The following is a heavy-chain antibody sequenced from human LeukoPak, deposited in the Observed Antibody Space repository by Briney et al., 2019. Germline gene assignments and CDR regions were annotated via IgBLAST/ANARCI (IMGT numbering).Heavy chain of an antibody. D-gene: IGHD7-27*01. CDR1: GYTFTSFH. J-gene: IGHJ3*02. Sequence: ASVKVSCKASGYTFTSFHINWVRQATGQGLEWMGWMNPNSGDTAYAHKFQGRITMTRSTSITTACMELSSLRSEDTAVYYCATRRRAGAAPSAFDIWGQGTMVTVSS. CDR3: ATRRRAGAAPSAFDI. CDR2: MNPNSGDT. V-gene: IGHV1-8*01.